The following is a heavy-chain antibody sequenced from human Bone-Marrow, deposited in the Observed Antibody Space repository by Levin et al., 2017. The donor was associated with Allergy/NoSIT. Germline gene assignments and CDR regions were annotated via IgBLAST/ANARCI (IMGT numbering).Heavy chain of an antibody. CDR2: INSWSTTT. V-gene: IGHV3-23*03. CDR1: GFSFTTYA. CDR3: AKGSSASHSAYFDY. D-gene: IGHD2-21*01. Sequence: PGGSLRLSCAVSGFSFTTYAMAWVRQAPGKGLQWVSFINSWSTTTLYAESVEGRFTISRDDSKNTLYLQLNNLRAEDTAVYYCAKGSSASHSAYFDYWGQGALVTVSS. J-gene: IGHJ4*02.